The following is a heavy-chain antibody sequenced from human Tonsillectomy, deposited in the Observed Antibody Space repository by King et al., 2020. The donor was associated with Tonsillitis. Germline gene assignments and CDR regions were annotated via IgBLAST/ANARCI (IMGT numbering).Heavy chain of an antibody. J-gene: IGHJ4*02. CDR1: GFTFSSYA. CDR3: AKASIAGVGGIRPAPFDY. Sequence: VQLVESGGGLVQPGGSLRLSCAASGFTFSSYAMSWVRQAPGKGLEWVSAISGSGGSTYYADSVKGRFTISRDDSKNTLYLQMNSLRAEDTAVYYCAKASIAGVGGIRPAPFDYWGQGTLVTVSS. V-gene: IGHV3-23*04. CDR2: ISGSGGST. D-gene: IGHD6-13*01.